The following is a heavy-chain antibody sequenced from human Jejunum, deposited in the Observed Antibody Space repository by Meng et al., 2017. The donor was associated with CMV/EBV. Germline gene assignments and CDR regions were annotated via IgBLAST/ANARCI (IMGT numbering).Heavy chain of an antibody. CDR2: IYESERS. V-gene: IGHV4-30-4*01. CDR3: AREGTNSYYFDY. J-gene: IGHJ4*02. CDR1: GNSIGRCAAD. Sequence: GNSIGRCAADWSEIRRPTGDGLEWSGYIYESERSDNNPSLESRVTISVETYKNQFSMKVMSVTAADTAVYYCAREGTNSYYFDYWGQGTLVTVSS. D-gene: IGHD1-14*01.